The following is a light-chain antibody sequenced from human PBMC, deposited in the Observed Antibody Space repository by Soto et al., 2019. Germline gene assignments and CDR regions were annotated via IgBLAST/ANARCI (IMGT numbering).Light chain of an antibody. CDR3: SSYTISRTYV. Sequence: QSALTQPASVSGSPGQSITISCTGTSSDVGAYNFVSWHQQHPGKAPKLIIYNVYDRPSGISYRFSGSQSGNTASLTISGLKGEDEADYYCSSYTISRTYVFGTGTQLTVL. CDR1: SSDVGAYNF. V-gene: IGLV2-14*03. CDR2: NVY. J-gene: IGLJ1*01.